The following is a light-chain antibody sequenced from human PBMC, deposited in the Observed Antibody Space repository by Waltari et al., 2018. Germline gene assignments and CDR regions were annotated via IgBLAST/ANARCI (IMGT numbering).Light chain of an antibody. V-gene: IGLV2-14*03. CDR3: ASYTSTNTVI. CDR1: SSDIGGYPY. J-gene: IGLJ2*01. Sequence: QSALTQPASVSASPGQSITISCTGTSSDIGGYPYVSWYQQHPGNVPKLMIYDVARWPSGVSNRFSGSKSGNTASLTISGLQAEDEADYYCASYTSTNTVIFGGGTKVTVL. CDR2: DVA.